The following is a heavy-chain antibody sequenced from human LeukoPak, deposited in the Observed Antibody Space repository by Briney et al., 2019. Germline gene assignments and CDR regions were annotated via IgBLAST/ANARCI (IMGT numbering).Heavy chain of an antibody. V-gene: IGHV3-7*01. Sequence: PGGSLRLSCAASGFTFSSYWMTWVRQAPGKGLEWVANINQDGGEKYYVGSVKGRFTISRDNAKNSLYLQMNSLRAEDTAVYYCARDVGSGSDWGQGTLVTVSS. CDR3: ARDVGSGSD. CDR1: GFTFSSYW. J-gene: IGHJ4*02. D-gene: IGHD3-10*01. CDR2: INQDGGEK.